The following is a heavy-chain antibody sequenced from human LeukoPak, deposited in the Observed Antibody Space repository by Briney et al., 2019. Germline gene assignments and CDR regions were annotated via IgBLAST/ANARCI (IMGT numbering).Heavy chain of an antibody. CDR1: GGSISTLY. V-gene: IGHV4-4*09. J-gene: IGHJ4*02. Sequence: SETLSLTCTVSGGSISTLYWSWIRRPPGKGLEWIASIHASGTANYNPSLKSRITISVDTSKNQFSLKLSSVTAADTAVYYCARHDAGIAARPFDNWGQGTLVTVSS. CDR2: IHASGTA. CDR3: ARHDAGIAARPFDN. D-gene: IGHD6-6*01.